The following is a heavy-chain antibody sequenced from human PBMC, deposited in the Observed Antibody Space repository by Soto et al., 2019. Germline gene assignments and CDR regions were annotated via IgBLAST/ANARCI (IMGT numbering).Heavy chain of an antibody. J-gene: IGHJ6*02. V-gene: IGHV5-51*01. CDR2: IYPGDSDT. Sequence: LKISCKGSGYSFTSYWIGWVRQMPGKGLEWMGIIYPGDSDTRYSPSFQGQVTISADKSISTAYLQWSSLKASDTAMYYCARTQGYCISTSCYVSETPYYYYYGMDVWGQGTTVTVSS. CDR1: GYSFTSYW. D-gene: IGHD2-2*01. CDR3: ARTQGYCISTSCYVSETPYYYYYGMDV.